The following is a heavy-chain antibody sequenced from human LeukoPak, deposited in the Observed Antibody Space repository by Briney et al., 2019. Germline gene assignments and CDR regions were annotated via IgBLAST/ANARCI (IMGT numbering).Heavy chain of an antibody. Sequence: GGSLRLSCAASGFTFSRYWMTWVRQAPGKGLEWVANIKQDGSEKYYVDSVKGRFTISRDNAKNSLSLQMNSLRVEDTAVYYCAGSKAMMGGEDVWGKGTTVTVSS. J-gene: IGHJ6*04. CDR1: GFTFSRYW. CDR2: IKQDGSEK. CDR3: AGSKAMMGGEDV. V-gene: IGHV3-7*01. D-gene: IGHD3-22*01.